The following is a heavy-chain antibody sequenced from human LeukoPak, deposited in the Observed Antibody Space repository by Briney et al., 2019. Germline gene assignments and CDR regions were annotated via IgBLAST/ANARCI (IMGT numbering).Heavy chain of an antibody. CDR3: ARCALRYFDWLLLVDYFDY. CDR1: GFTFSDYY. J-gene: IGHJ4*02. CDR2: ISSSGSTI. D-gene: IGHD3-9*01. V-gene: IGHV3-11*01. Sequence: GGSLRLSCAASGFTFSDYYMSWIRQAPGKELEWVSYISSSGSTIYYADSVKGRFTISRDNAKNSLYLQMNSLRAEDTAVYYCARCALRYFDWLLLVDYFDYWGQGTLVTVSS.